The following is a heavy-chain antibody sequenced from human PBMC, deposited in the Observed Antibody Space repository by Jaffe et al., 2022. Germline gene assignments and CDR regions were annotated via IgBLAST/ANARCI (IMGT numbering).Heavy chain of an antibody. J-gene: IGHJ4*02. V-gene: IGHV1-46*01. CDR2: INPSGGST. D-gene: IGHD6-19*01. CDR1: GYTFTSYY. Sequence: QVQLVQSGAEVKKPGASVKVSCKASGYTFTSYYMHWVRQAPGQGLEWMGIINPSGGSTSYAQKFQGRVTMTRDTSTSTVYMELSSLRSEDTAVYYCAVPSTGVAGTFYFDYWGQGTLVTVSS. CDR3: AVPSTGVAGTFYFDY.